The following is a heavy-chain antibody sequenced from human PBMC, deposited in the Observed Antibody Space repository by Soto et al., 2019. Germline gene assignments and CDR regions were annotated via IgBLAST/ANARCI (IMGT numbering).Heavy chain of an antibody. CDR3: AKDQDQDYDYIWGSYRFHAFDI. CDR1: GFTFSSYA. CDR2: ISGSGGST. J-gene: IGHJ3*02. D-gene: IGHD3-16*01. Sequence: GVSLRLSCAASGFTFSSYAMSWVRQAPGKGLEWVSAISGSGGSTYYADSVKGRFTISRDNSKKTLYLQMNSLRAEDTAVYYCAKDQDQDYDYIWGSYRFHAFDIWGQGTMVTVSS. V-gene: IGHV3-23*01.